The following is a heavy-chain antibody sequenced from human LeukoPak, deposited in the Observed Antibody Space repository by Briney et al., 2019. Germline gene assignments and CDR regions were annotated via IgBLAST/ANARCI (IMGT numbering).Heavy chain of an antibody. CDR2: ISSSSSYI. Sequence: GGSLRLSCAASGFTFSSYSMNWVRQAPGKGLEWVSSISSSSSYIYYGDSVKGRFTISRDNAKNTLYLQMNSLRAEDTALYYCARDQFDGDAFDIWGQGTMVTVSS. J-gene: IGHJ3*02. CDR1: GFTFSSYS. D-gene: IGHD5-24*01. V-gene: IGHV3-21*01. CDR3: ARDQFDGDAFDI.